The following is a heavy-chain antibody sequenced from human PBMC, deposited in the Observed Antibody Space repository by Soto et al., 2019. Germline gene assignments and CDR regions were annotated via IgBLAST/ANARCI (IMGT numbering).Heavy chain of an antibody. CDR3: VKDRGYNYHPPLRYYYGMDF. CDR1: GFTFSHYG. D-gene: IGHD5-18*01. Sequence: QVQLVESGGGVVQPGRSLRLSCAASGFTFSHYGIHWVRQAPGKGLEWVAVISHNGSNKYYVDSVKGRSTISRDNSKNTLHLQMNSLRAEDTAVYYCVKDRGYNYHPPLRYYYGMDFWGQGTTVTVS. CDR2: ISHNGSNK. J-gene: IGHJ6*02. V-gene: IGHV3-30*18.